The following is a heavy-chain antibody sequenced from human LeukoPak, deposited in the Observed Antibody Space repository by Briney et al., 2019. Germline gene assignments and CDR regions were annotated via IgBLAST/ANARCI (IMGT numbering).Heavy chain of an antibody. V-gene: IGHV3-11*01. Sequence: NPVGSLRLSCAASGFTFSDYYISWIRQAPGKGLEWVSYISSSGSTIYYADSVKGRFTISRDNAKNSLYLQMDSLRAEDTAVYYCARDELVRLGELSNYQNAFDIWGQGTMVTVSS. CDR2: ISSSGSTI. CDR3: ARDELVRLGELSNYQNAFDI. CDR1: GFTFSDYY. J-gene: IGHJ3*02. D-gene: IGHD3-16*02.